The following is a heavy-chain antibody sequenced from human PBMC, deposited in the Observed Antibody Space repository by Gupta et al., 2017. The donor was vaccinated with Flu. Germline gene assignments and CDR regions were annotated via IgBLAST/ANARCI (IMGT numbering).Heavy chain of an antibody. CDR3: AKDWTRNWNYVYFDY. J-gene: IGHJ4*02. D-gene: IGHD1-7*01. CDR2: ISWNSGSI. Sequence: EVQLVESGGGLVQPGRSLRLSCAASGFTFDDYAMHWVRQAPGKGLEWVSGISWNSGSIGYADSVKGRFTISRDNAKNSLYLQMNSLRAEDTALYYCAKDWTRNWNYVYFDYWGQGTLVTVSS. CDR1: GFTFDDYA. V-gene: IGHV3-9*01.